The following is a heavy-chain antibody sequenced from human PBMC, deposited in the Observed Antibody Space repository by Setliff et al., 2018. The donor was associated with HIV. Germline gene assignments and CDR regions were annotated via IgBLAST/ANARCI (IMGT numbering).Heavy chain of an antibody. CDR2: INHSGST. CDR3: ARVRYCSSDRCYINWFDP. Sequence: PSETLSLTCAVYGGSFSGYYWSWIRQPPGKGLEWIGEINHSGSTKYNPSLKSRVTISVDTSQNQFSLKLSSVTAADTAVYYCARVRYCSSDRCYINWFDPWGQGTLVTVSS. D-gene: IGHD2-2*01. V-gene: IGHV4-34*01. CDR1: GGSFSGYY. J-gene: IGHJ5*02.